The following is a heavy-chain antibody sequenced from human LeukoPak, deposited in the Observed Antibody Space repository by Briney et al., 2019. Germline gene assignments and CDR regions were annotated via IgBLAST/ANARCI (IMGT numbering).Heavy chain of an antibody. CDR2: IKEDAGTK. CDR3: ARDTVGVLDY. J-gene: IGHJ4*02. Sequence: PGGSLRLFCAASGFTFSKSWMAWVRQVPGKGLEWVANIKEDAGTKHYAGSVEGRFTISRDNAKNLVYLQMNSLRADDTAIYHCARDTVGVLDYWGQGALVTVSS. V-gene: IGHV3-7*01. CDR1: GFTFSKSW. D-gene: IGHD2-21*01.